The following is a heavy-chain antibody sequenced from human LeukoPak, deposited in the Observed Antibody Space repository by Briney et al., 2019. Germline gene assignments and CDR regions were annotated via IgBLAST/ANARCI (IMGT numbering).Heavy chain of an antibody. V-gene: IGHV4-59*01. D-gene: IGHD2-15*01. Sequence: SETLSLTCTVSGGSISSYYWSWIRQPPGKGLEWIGYIYYSGSTNYNPSLKSRVTISVDTSKNQFSLKLSSVTAADTAVYYCAREWGYGCGGECFSGIQAYYGMDVWGQGTTVTVSS. CDR2: IYYSGST. CDR1: GGSISSYY. J-gene: IGHJ6*02. CDR3: AREWGYGCGGECFSGIQAYYGMDV.